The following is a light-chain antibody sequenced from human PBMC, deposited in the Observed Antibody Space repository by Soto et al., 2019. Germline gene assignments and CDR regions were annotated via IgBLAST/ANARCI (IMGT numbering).Light chain of an antibody. CDR3: QQYNSYSPT. J-gene: IGKJ1*01. V-gene: IGKV1-5*01. CDR2: DAS. CDR1: QSISSW. Sequence: DIHMTQSPSTLSASVGDRVTITFRASQSISSWLAWYQQKPGKAPKLLIYDASSLESGVPSRFSGSGSGTEFTLTISSLQPDDFATYYCQQYNSYSPTFGQGTKVDIK.